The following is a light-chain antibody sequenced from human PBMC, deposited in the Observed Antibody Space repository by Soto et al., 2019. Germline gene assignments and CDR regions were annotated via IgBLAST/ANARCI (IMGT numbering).Light chain of an antibody. CDR1: QGIGDT. Sequence: MSQSPATLSVSQGEGPTLXXRASQGIGDTLAWYQHKPGQTPRXLIYDTSTRATGVPARFSGSRSGTEFTLTINSLQSEDFAVYYCQRYNNWPLTFGGGTKVDIK. CDR3: QRYNNWPLT. V-gene: IGKV3-15*01. CDR2: DTS. J-gene: IGKJ4*01.